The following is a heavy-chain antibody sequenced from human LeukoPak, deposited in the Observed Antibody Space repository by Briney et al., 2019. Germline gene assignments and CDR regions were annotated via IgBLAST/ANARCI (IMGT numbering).Heavy chain of an antibody. Sequence: GRSLRLSCAASGFTFSSYAMHWVRQAPGKGLEWVAVISYDGSNKYYADSVKGRFTISRDNSKNTLYLQMNSLRAEDTAVYYCVREVAWSVFDYWGQGTLVTVSS. V-gene: IGHV3-30-3*01. CDR1: GFTFSSYA. D-gene: IGHD3-3*01. CDR3: VREVAWSVFDY. J-gene: IGHJ4*02. CDR2: ISYDGSNK.